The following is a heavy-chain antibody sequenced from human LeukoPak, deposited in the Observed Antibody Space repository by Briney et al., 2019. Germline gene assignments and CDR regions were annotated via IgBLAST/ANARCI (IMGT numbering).Heavy chain of an antibody. V-gene: IGHV4-39*01. Sequence: SETLSHTCSVSGGSISSSRYYCGWIRQPPGKGLEWIRSIYYSGLTYYNPSLSSRVTIFAHTSKNQLSLHCTSVTAARVFVVDCASFRDSGSEAVSWGQGSLLTVSS. J-gene: IGHJ5*02. CDR2: IYYSGLT. CDR1: GGSISSSRYY. D-gene: IGHD1-26*01. CDR3: ASFRDSGSEAVS.